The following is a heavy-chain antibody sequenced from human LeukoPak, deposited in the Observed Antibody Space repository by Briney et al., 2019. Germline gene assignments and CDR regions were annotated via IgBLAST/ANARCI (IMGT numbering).Heavy chain of an antibody. D-gene: IGHD3-10*01. CDR2: ISYDGSNK. J-gene: IGHJ4*02. CDR3: ARGDELLWFGEFQDY. CDR1: GFTFSSYA. Sequence: GGSLRLSCAASGFTFSSYAMHWVRQAPGKGLEWVAVISYDGSNKYYADSVKGRFTISRDNSKNTLYLQMNSPRAEDTAVYYCARGDELLWFGEFQDYWGQGTLVTVSS. V-gene: IGHV3-30-3*01.